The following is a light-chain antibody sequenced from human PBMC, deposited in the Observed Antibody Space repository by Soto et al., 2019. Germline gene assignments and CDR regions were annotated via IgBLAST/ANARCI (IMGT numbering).Light chain of an antibody. V-gene: IGLV1-44*01. CDR2: SDN. Sequence: QSVLTQPPSASGTPGQRVTISCSGRNSNIGSYTVNWYLQLPGTAPKLLIYSDNQRPSGVPDRFSGSKSGTSASLAISGLQSEDEADYYCATCDDSLTAWVFGGGTKLTVL. CDR1: NSNIGSYT. CDR3: ATCDDSLTAWV. J-gene: IGLJ3*02.